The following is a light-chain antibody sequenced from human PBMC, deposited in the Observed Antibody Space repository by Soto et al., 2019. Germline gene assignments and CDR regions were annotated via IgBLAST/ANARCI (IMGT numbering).Light chain of an antibody. CDR2: EVS. J-gene: IGLJ1*01. CDR1: SSDVGRFNF. V-gene: IGLV2-23*02. CDR3: CSDAGSGIYV. Sequence: QSVLTQPASVSGSPGQSITISCTGTSSDVGRFNFVSWYQQHPGKAPKVLINEVSKRPSGVSNRFSGSKSGNTAFLTISGLHAEDEADYYCCSDAGSGIYVFGTGTKLTVL.